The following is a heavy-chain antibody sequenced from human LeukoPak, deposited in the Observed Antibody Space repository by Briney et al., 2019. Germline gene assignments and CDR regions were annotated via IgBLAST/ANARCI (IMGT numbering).Heavy chain of an antibody. V-gene: IGHV3-23*01. J-gene: IGHJ2*01. D-gene: IGHD2-2*01. Sequence: PGGSLRLSCAASGFSFRSYAMSWVRQAPGKGLKWVSSISGSTIKTDYADSVKGRFTISRDNSKNTLYLQMNSLRVEDTAVYYCAKDGSHCSSPSCRNWYFDLWGRGTLVTVSS. CDR2: ISGSTIKT. CDR1: GFSFRSYA. CDR3: AKDGSHCSSPSCRNWYFDL.